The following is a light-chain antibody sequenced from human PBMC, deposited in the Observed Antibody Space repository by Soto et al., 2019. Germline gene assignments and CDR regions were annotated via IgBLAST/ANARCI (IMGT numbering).Light chain of an antibody. Sequence: DIQMTQSPSTLSASVADRVTITCRPGQSIGRWLAWYQQKPEKAPKLLIYDASSLESGVPSRFSGSGSGTELTLTISSLHPDDFATYYCQQYNTYSQERTFGQGTKVDIK. V-gene: IGKV1-5*01. CDR3: QQYNTYSQERT. J-gene: IGKJ1*01. CDR2: DAS. CDR1: QSIGRW.